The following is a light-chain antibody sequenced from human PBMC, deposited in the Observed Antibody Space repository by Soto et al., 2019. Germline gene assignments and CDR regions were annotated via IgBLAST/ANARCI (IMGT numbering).Light chain of an antibody. V-gene: IGLV1-44*01. CDR1: GSNVGSNS. Sequence: QSVLTQPPSASGTPGQRVTISCSGSGSNVGSNSVNWYQQLPGTAPKLLIYSSNQRPSGVPDRFSGSKSGTSASLAISGLQSEDESDYSCAARDDTLNGAGFGGGTKLTVL. CDR2: SSN. J-gene: IGLJ3*02. CDR3: AARDDTLNGAG.